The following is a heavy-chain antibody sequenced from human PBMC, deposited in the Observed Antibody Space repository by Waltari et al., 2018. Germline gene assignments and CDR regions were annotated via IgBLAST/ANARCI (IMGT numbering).Heavy chain of an antibody. V-gene: IGHV4-39*01. CDR2: IWYRGST. Sequence: QLQLQESGPGLVKPSETLSLTCTVSGGYISRSSYYWGWIRQPPGQGLEWIGRIWYRGSTYYNPSLKSRFTISVDTSKNQFSLKLSSVTAADTAVYYCARVAIFGVDIDYWGQGTLVTVSS. CDR3: ARVAIFGVDIDY. J-gene: IGHJ4*02. D-gene: IGHD3-3*01. CDR1: GGYISRSSYY.